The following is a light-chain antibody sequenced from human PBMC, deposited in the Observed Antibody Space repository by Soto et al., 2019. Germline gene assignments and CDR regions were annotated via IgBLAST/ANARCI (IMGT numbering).Light chain of an antibody. Sequence: EIVSTQSPATLSLSPGERATLSCRASQSVSSYLAWYQQKPGQAPRLLIYDTSIRATGIPARFSGSGSGADFTLTISSLEPEDFAVYYCQQRNSWPPTFTFGQGTRLEIK. CDR1: QSVSSY. CDR2: DTS. J-gene: IGKJ5*01. V-gene: IGKV3-11*01. CDR3: QQRNSWPPTFT.